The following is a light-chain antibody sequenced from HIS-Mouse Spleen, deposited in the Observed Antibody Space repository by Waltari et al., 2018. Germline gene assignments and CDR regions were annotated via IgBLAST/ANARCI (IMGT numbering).Light chain of an antibody. V-gene: IGLV3-19*01. CDR3: NSRDSSGNHLRVVV. Sequence: SSELTQDPAVSVALGQTVRITCQGDSLRSYYASWYQQKPGQAPVLVIYGKNNRPPGIPDRFSGSSSGKTASLTITGAQAEDEADYYCNSRDSSGNHLRVVVFGGGTKLTVL. J-gene: IGLJ2*01. CDR1: SLRSYY. CDR2: GKN.